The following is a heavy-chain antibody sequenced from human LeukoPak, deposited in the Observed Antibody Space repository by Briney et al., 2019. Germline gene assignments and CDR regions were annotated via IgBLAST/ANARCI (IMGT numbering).Heavy chain of an antibody. J-gene: IGHJ4*02. Sequence: GGSLRLSCAASGFTFSSYSMNWVRQAPGKGLEWVSSISSSSSYIYYADSVKGRFTISRDNAKNSLYQQMNSLRAEDTAVYYCARDKGDDILTGSPYFDYWGQGTLVTVSS. V-gene: IGHV3-21*01. CDR1: GFTFSSYS. CDR3: ARDKGDDILTGSPYFDY. D-gene: IGHD3-9*01. CDR2: ISSSSSYI.